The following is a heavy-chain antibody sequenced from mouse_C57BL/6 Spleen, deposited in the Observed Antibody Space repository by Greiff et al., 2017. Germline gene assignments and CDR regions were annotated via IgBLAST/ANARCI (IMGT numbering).Heavy chain of an antibody. V-gene: IGHV1-50*01. J-gene: IGHJ2*01. CDR1: GYTFTSYW. Sequence: QVQLQQPGAELVKPGASVKLSCKASGYTFTSYWMQWVKQRPGQGLEWIGEIDPSDSYTNYNQKFTGKATLTVATSSITAYMQLSSLTSEDSAVYYCASATYHFDYWGKGTTLTVSS. CDR2: IDPSDSYT. D-gene: IGHD5-5*01. CDR3: ASATYHFDY.